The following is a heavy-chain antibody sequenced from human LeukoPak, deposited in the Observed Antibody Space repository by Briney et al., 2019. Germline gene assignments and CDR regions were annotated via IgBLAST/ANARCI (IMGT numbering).Heavy chain of an antibody. CDR3: AKDLGYSSGWDL. V-gene: IGHV3-30*02. CDR2: IRYDGSNK. CDR1: GFTFSSYG. Sequence: AGGSLRLSCAASGFTFSSYGMHWVRQAPGKGLEWVAIIRYDGSNKYYADSVKGRFTISRDNSKNTLYLQMNSLRAEDTAVYYCAKDLGYSSGWDLWGQGTLVTVSS. J-gene: IGHJ5*02. D-gene: IGHD6-19*01.